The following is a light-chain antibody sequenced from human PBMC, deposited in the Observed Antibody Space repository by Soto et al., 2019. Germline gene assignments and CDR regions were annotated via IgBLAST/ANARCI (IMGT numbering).Light chain of an antibody. Sequence: RRVKKSPATLSVYKKGRATLSCRASQSISSNLAWYQQKPGQAPRLLIYGASTRATGIPARFSGSGSGTEFTLTISSLQSEDFAVYYCQPYVRSVPFGGVA. CDR1: QSISSN. CDR2: GAS. J-gene: IGKJ4*01. V-gene: IGKV3-15*01. CDR3: QPYVRSVP.